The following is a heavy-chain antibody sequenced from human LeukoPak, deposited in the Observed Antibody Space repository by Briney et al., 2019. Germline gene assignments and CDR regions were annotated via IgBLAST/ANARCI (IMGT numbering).Heavy chain of an antibody. CDR2: IKTKAFGGTT. V-gene: IGHV3-49*03. D-gene: IGHD3-3*01. CDR3: SRRFLEWFGYMDV. CDR1: GFTFGDYA. Sequence: GGSLRLSCTGSGFTFGDYAMSWFRQAPGKGLEWVGFIKTKAFGGTTEYAASVKGRFTISRDDSKSIAYLQMNSLKIEDTGVYYCSRRFLEWFGYMDVWGTGTTVTVSS. J-gene: IGHJ6*03.